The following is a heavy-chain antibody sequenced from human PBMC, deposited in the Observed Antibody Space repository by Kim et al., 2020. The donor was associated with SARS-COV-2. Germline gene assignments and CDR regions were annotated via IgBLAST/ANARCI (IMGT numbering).Heavy chain of an antibody. V-gene: IGHV1-69*10. J-gene: IGHJ6*02. CDR1: GGSFGSYA. CDR2: IIPLFGIT. CDR3: ARDRSGYTYDYEGLDV. D-gene: IGHD3-16*01. Sequence: SVKVSCKASGGSFGSYAFTWVRQAPGQGLEWMGGIIPLFGITNYAQRLQDRVTISADKLTTTVYMELRSLTADDTDVYYCARDRSGYTYDYEGLDVWGQ.